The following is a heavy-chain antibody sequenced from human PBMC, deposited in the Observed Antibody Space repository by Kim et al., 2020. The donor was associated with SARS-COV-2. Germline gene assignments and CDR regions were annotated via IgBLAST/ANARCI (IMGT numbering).Heavy chain of an antibody. CDR1: GFTFSSYG. CDR2: ILYDGSNK. Sequence: GGSLRLSCAASGFTFSSYGMHWVRQAPGKGLEWVAVILYDGSNKYYADSVKGRFTISRDNSKNTLYLQMNSLRAEDTAVYYCAKLLGSTPYYDFWSGYYYMDVWGKGTTVTVSS. V-gene: IGHV3-30*18. CDR3: AKLLGSTPYYDFWSGYYYMDV. D-gene: IGHD3-3*01. J-gene: IGHJ6*03.